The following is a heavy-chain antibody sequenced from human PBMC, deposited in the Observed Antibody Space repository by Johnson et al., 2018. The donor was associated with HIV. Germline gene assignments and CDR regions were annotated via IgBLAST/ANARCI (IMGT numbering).Heavy chain of an antibody. J-gene: IGHJ3*02. D-gene: IGHD3-10*01. CDR2: ISYDGSNK. CDR1: GFTFSSYA. V-gene: IGHV3-30*04. Sequence: QVQLVESGGGVVQPGRSLRLSCAASGFTFSSYAMHWVRQAPGKGLEWVAVISYDGSNKYYADSVKGRFTISRDNAKNSLYLQMNSLRAEDTAVYYCARHRAAVLWFREVDTFDIWGQGTMVTVSS. CDR3: ARHRAAVLWFREVDTFDI.